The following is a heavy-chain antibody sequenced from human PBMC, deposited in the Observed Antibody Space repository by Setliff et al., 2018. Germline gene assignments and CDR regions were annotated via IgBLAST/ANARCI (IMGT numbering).Heavy chain of an antibody. CDR1: GFSFPDYG. Sequence: GGSLRLSCAASGFSFPDYGINWVRQAPGKGLEWVSGINWNGADTGYADSVKGRFTISRGNAKNSLYLHMNSLRAEDTALYYCATARRGYQYGSGSLFDDWGQGTLVTVSS. J-gene: IGHJ4*02. CDR3: ATARRGYQYGSGSLFDD. D-gene: IGHD3-10*01. V-gene: IGHV3-20*04. CDR2: INWNGADT.